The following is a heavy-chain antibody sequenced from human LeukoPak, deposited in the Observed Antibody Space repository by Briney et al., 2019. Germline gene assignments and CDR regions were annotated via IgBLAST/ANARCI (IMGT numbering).Heavy chain of an antibody. D-gene: IGHD6-13*01. Sequence: SKTLSLTCTVSGASISSTNFYWGWIRQPPGKGLEWIGTIYYSGSTYFNPSLKSRVTISVDKSKNQFSLKLSSVTAADTAVYYCARSRAAAGSYLFDLWGQGTLVTVSS. V-gene: IGHV4-39*07. CDR2: IYYSGST. CDR1: GASISSTNFY. J-gene: IGHJ4*02. CDR3: ARSRAAAGSYLFDL.